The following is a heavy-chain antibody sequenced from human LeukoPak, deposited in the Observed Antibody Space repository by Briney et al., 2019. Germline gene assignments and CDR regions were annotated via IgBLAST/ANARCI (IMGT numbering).Heavy chain of an antibody. CDR1: GFTVSSNY. CDR3: ARQDCSGGSCYLDY. V-gene: IGHV3-66*03. CDR2: IYSCGST. D-gene: IGHD2-15*01. J-gene: IGHJ4*02. Sequence: GGSLRLSCAASGFTVSSNYMSWVRQAPGKGLEWVSVIYSCGSTYYADSVKGRFTISRDNSKNTLYLQMNSLRAEDTAVYYCARQDCSGGSCYLDYWGQGTLVTVSS.